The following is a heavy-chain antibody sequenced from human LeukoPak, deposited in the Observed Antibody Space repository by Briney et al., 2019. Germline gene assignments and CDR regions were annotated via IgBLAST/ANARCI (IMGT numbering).Heavy chain of an antibody. D-gene: IGHD2-2*01. CDR1: GFTFSSYS. CDR3: ARDGSTYQLRRKDYAFDI. J-gene: IGHJ3*02. CDR2: ISSSSSYI. Sequence: GGSLRLSCAASGFTFSSYSMNWVRQAPGKGLEWVSSISSSSSYIYYADSVKGRFTISRDNAKNSLYLQMNSLRAEDTAVYYCARDGSTYQLRRKDYAFDIWGQGTMVTVSS. V-gene: IGHV3-21*01.